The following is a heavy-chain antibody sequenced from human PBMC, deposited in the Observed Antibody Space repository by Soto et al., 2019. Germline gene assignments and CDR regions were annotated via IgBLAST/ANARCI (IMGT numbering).Heavy chain of an antibody. Sequence: SETLSLTCTVSSGSISSYYWSWIRQPPGKGLEWIGYIYYSGSTNSNPSLKSRVTISVDTSKNQFSLKLVSVTAADTAVYYCARGLASFYDSSGSPNWFDPWGQGTLVTVSS. CDR3: ARGLASFYDSSGSPNWFDP. CDR2: IYYSGST. V-gene: IGHV4-59*01. D-gene: IGHD3-22*01. CDR1: SGSISSYY. J-gene: IGHJ5*02.